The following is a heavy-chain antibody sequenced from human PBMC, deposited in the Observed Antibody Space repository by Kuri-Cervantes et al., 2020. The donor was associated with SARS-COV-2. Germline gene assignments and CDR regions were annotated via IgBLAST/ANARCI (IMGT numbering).Heavy chain of an antibody. J-gene: IGHJ6*02. CDR3: ARDTPFDFWSGYFLNPGWSEPSMDV. CDR2: INPSGGST. Sequence: ASVKVSCKASGYTFTGYYMHWVRQAPGQGLEWMGIINPSGGSTSYAQKFQGRVTMTRDTSTGTVYMELSSLRSEDTAVYYCARDTPFDFWSGYFLNPGWSEPSMDVWGQGTTVTVSS. D-gene: IGHD3-3*01. CDR1: GYTFTGYY. V-gene: IGHV1-46*01.